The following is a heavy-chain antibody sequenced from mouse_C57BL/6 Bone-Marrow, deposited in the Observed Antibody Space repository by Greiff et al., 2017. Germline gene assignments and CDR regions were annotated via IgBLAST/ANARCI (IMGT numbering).Heavy chain of an antibody. Sequence: VQLQQSGAELVKPGASVKLSCTASGFNIKDYYMHWVKQRTEQGLEWIGRIDPEDGETKYAPTFQGKATITADTSSNTAFLQLSSLTSEDTAVYYCARGYYDSSNYDYWGQGTTLTVSS. CDR3: ARGYYDSSNYDY. J-gene: IGHJ2*01. CDR2: IDPEDGET. V-gene: IGHV14-2*01. D-gene: IGHD1-1*01. CDR1: GFNIKDYY.